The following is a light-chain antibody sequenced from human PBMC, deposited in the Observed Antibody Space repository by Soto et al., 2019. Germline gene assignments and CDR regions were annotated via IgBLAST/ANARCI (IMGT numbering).Light chain of an antibody. Sequence: DIPMTQSPSTLSATVGDRDTITCRASQRVNSRLAWYQQKPGEAPKLLIYDASSLESGVPTRFSGSGAGTEFPRTCTSLQPNDFPTDYCQQYKLNWTSGEGTRVE. CDR3: QQYKLNWT. V-gene: IGKV1-5*01. CDR1: QRVNSR. CDR2: DAS. J-gene: IGKJ1*01.